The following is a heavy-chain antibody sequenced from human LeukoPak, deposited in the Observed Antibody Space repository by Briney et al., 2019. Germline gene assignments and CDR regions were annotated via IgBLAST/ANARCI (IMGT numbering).Heavy chain of an antibody. J-gene: IGHJ4*02. CDR2: IKSKTDGGTT. Sequence: GGSLRLSCAASGFTFSNAWMSWVRQAPGKGLEWVGRIKSKTDGGTTDYAAPVKGRFTISRDDSKNTLYLQMNSLKTEDTAVYYCTTGNEEVVVPAAIRYSDYWGQGTLVTVSS. CDR1: GFTFSNAW. CDR3: TTGNEEVVVPAAIRYSDY. V-gene: IGHV3-15*01. D-gene: IGHD2-2*02.